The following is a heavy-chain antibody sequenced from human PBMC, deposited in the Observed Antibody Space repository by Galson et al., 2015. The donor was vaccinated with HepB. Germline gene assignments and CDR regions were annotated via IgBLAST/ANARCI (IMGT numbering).Heavy chain of an antibody. CDR2: ITSKAYGGTT. V-gene: IGHV3-49*03. Sequence: SLRLSCAASGFTFDNYAMNWFRQAPGKGLEWVGFITSKAYGGTTEYAASVKGGFTISRDDSKSIAYLQMNSLKTEDTAVYYCTRENSGYDNSNDYWGQGTLVTVSS. CDR3: TRENSGYDNSNDY. J-gene: IGHJ4*02. CDR1: GFTFDNYA. D-gene: IGHD3-22*01.